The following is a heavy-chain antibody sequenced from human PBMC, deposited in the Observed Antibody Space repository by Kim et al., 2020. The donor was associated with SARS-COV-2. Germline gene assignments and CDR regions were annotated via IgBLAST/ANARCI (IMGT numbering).Heavy chain of an antibody. CDR2: IYYSGST. Sequence: SETLSLTCTVSGGSISSYYWSWIRQPPGKGLEWIGYIYYSGSTNYNPSLKSRVTISVDTSKNQFSLKLSSVTAADTAVYYCARRSVAGTRWFDPWGQGTLVTVSS. CDR1: GGSISSYY. D-gene: IGHD6-19*01. J-gene: IGHJ5*02. CDR3: ARRSVAGTRWFDP. V-gene: IGHV4-59*01.